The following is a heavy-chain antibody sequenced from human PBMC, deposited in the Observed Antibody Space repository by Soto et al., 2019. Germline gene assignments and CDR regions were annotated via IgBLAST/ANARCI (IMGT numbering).Heavy chain of an antibody. D-gene: IGHD3-9*01. V-gene: IGHV1-18*01. CDR3: ARERPGYFVWLFTRDLYYCYGMDV. J-gene: IGHJ6*02. CDR2: ISAYNGNT. Sequence: ASVKVSCKASGYTFTSHGISWVRQAPGQGLEWMGWISAYNGNTNYAQKLQGRVTMTTDTSTSTAYMELRSLRSDDTAVYYCARERPGYFVWLFTRDLYYCYGMDVWGQGTTVTVSS. CDR1: GYTFTSHG.